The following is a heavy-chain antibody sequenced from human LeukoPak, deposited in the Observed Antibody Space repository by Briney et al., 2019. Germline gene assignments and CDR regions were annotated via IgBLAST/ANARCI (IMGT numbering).Heavy chain of an antibody. D-gene: IGHD5-18*01. J-gene: IGHJ4*02. CDR1: GYTFTGYY. V-gene: IGHV1-2*02. CDR2: INPNSGGT. CDR3: AREAGHTAMDYYFDY. Sequence: ASVKVSCKASGYTFTGYYMHWVRQAPGQGLEWMGWINPNSGGTNYAQKFQGRVTMTGDTSISTAYMELSRLRSDDTAVYYCAREAGHTAMDYYFDYWGQGTLVTVSS.